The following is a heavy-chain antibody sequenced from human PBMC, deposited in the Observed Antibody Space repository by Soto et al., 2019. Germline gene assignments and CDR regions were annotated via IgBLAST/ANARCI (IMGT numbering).Heavy chain of an antibody. J-gene: IGHJ2*01. D-gene: IGHD3-22*01. Sequence: QVQLQESGPGLVKPSQTLSLTCTVSGGSISSGGYYWSWIRQHPGKGLEWIGYIYYSGSTYYNPSRKSRVTISVDTSKNQFSLKLSSVTAADTAVYYCARDKGNYYDSSGYYRNWYFDLWGRGTLVTVSS. CDR2: IYYSGST. CDR1: GGSISSGGYY. CDR3: ARDKGNYYDSSGYYRNWYFDL. V-gene: IGHV4-31*03.